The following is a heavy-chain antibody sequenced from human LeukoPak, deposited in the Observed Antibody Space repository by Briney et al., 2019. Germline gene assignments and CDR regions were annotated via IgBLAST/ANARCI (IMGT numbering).Heavy chain of an antibody. J-gene: IGHJ4*02. CDR2: INHSGST. V-gene: IGHV4-34*01. CDR3: ARLPRPSFIPAAGSLLGGIDY. CDR1: GGSFSGYY. Sequence: PSETLSLTCAVYGGSFSGYYWSWIRQPPGKGREWIGEINHSGSTNYNPSLKSRVTISVDTSKNQFSLKLSSVTAADTAVYYCARLPRPSFIPAAGSLLGGIDYWGQGTLVSVSS. D-gene: IGHD6-13*01.